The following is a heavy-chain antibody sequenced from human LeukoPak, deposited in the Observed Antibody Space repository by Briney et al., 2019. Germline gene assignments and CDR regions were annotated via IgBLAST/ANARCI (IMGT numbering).Heavy chain of an antibody. CDR3: AKDKDTPATAQPQRGYFES. D-gene: IGHD2-15*01. J-gene: IGHJ4*02. Sequence: GRSLRLSCAASGFTFSDYAIHWVRQAPGKGLEWVAVISYDGNKKYYADSVKGRFTISRDNSKNTLYLQMNSLRVEDTAVYFCAKDKDTPATAQPQRGYFESWGQGTLVTVSS. V-gene: IGHV3-30-3*01. CDR2: ISYDGNKK. CDR1: GFTFSDYA.